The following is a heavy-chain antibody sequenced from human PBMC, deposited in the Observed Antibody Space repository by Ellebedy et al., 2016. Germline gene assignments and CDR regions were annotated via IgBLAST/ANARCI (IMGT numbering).Heavy chain of an antibody. CDR3: ASSQYSSGWVDY. Sequence: ASVKVSCKASGYTFTGYYMHWVRQAPGQGLEWMGWINPNSGGTNYAQKFQGRVTMTRDTSISTAYMELSRLRSDDTSVYYCASSQYSSGWVDYWGQGTLVTVSS. V-gene: IGHV1-2*02. J-gene: IGHJ4*02. CDR2: INPNSGGT. CDR1: GYTFTGYY. D-gene: IGHD6-19*01.